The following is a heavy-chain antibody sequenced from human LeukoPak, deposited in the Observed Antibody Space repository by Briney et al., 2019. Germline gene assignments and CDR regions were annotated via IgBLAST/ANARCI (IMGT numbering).Heavy chain of an antibody. CDR1: VGTFSSYA. Sequence: SAKVSCKASVGTFSSYAISWVREAPGQGGGWMGGIFPIFGIANYAQKFQGRVTITTDESTSTAYMELSSLRSEDTAVYYCARGESSGRKDYYYMDVWGKGTTVTVSS. D-gene: IGHD6-25*01. V-gene: IGHV1-69*05. J-gene: IGHJ6*03. CDR3: ARGESSGRKDYYYMDV. CDR2: IFPIFGIA.